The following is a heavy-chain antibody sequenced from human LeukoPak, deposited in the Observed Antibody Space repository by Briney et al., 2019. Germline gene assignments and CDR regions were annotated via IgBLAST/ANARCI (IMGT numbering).Heavy chain of an antibody. Sequence: GGSLRLSCATSGFTFNSAWMDWVRQAPGKGLEWVSGISWNSGSIGYADSVKGRFTISRDNAKNSLYPQMNSLRAEDMALYYCAKDIYSSSWYGGFDPWGQGTLVTVSS. CDR1: GFTFNSAW. J-gene: IGHJ5*02. CDR3: AKDIYSSSWYGGFDP. CDR2: ISWNSGSI. D-gene: IGHD6-13*01. V-gene: IGHV3-9*03.